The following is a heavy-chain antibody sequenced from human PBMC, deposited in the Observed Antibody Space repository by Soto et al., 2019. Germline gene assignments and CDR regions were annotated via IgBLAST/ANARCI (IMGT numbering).Heavy chain of an antibody. CDR2: ISGSGDST. D-gene: IGHD6-19*01. J-gene: IGHJ4*02. CDR1: GFTFGDYA. CDR3: GKESRGSGCVICNN. Sequence: EVQLLESGGGLVKPGGSLRLSCAASGFTFGDYAMSWVPQAPEKGLEWVSAISGSGDSTRHADSVKGRFTISRDNSKNTLYLQMNRLTVDGKAVYYCGKESRGSGCVICNNWGQGTVVSISS. V-gene: IGHV3-23*01.